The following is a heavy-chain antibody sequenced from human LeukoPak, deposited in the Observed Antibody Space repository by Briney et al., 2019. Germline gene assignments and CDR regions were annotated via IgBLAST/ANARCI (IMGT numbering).Heavy chain of an antibody. Sequence: GGSLRLSCAASGFTSSSYWMTWVRQAPGKGLEWVANMNQNGSEKYYVDSVKGRFTISRDNAKNSLYLQMNSLRAEDTAVYYCARDRGRSNYDFWSGYYYYYGMDVWGQGTTVTVSS. V-gene: IGHV3-7*01. J-gene: IGHJ6*02. CDR1: GFTSSSYW. D-gene: IGHD3-3*01. CDR3: ARDRGRSNYDFWSGYYYYYGMDV. CDR2: MNQNGSEK.